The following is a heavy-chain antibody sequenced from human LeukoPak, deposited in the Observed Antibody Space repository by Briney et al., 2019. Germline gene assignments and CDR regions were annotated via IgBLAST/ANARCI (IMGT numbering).Heavy chain of an antibody. J-gene: IGHJ4*02. D-gene: IGHD3-22*01. CDR1: GYTFTSYG. V-gene: IGHV1-18*01. Sequence: ASVKVSCKASGYTFTSYGISWVRQAPGQGLEWMEWISAYNGNTNYAQKLQGRVTMTTDTSTSTAYMELRSLRSDDTAVYYCARDKVGPGPPSGYYYDSSGYYYDPFFDYWGQGTLVTVSS. CDR3: ARDKVGPGPPSGYYYDSSGYYYDPFFDY. CDR2: ISAYNGNT.